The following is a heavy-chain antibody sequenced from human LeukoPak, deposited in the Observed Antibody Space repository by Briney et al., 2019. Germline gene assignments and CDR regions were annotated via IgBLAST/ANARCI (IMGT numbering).Heavy chain of an antibody. J-gene: IGHJ6*04. CDR1: GGSFSGYY. Sequence: SETLSLTCAVYGGSFSGYYWGWIRQPPGKGLEWIGSIYYSGSTYYNPSLKSRVTISVDTSKNQFSLKLSSVTAADTAVYYCARQTPSYSSSWYKGLGSPKTPDVWGKGTTVTISS. V-gene: IGHV4-39*01. D-gene: IGHD6-13*01. CDR2: IYYSGST. CDR3: ARQTPSYSSSWYKGLGSPKTPDV.